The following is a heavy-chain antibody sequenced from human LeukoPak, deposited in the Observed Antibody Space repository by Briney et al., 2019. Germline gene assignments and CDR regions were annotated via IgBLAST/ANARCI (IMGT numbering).Heavy chain of an antibody. D-gene: IGHD4-17*01. V-gene: IGHV3-23*01. Sequence: GGSLRLSCAASGFTFSSYWMSWVRQAPGKGLEWVSAISGSGGSTYYADSVKGRFTISRDNSKNTLYLQMNSLRAEDTAVYYCAKDKHGDYDLPSLLDYWGQGTLVTVSS. CDR2: ISGSGGST. J-gene: IGHJ4*02. CDR1: GFTFSSYW. CDR3: AKDKHGDYDLPSLLDY.